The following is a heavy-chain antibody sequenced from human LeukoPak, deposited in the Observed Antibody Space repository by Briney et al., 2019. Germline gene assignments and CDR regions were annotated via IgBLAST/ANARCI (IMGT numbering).Heavy chain of an antibody. CDR2: ISGSGAGT. V-gene: IGHV3-23*01. CDR3: AKAPTREAFDI. Sequence: GGTLRLSCAASGFTFSSYAMSWVRQAPGKGLERVSDISGSGAGTNYADSVKGRFTISRDTSKNTLYLQMNSLRAEDTAVYYCAKAPTREAFDIWGRGTMVTVSS. J-gene: IGHJ3*02. CDR1: GFTFSSYA. D-gene: IGHD3-10*01.